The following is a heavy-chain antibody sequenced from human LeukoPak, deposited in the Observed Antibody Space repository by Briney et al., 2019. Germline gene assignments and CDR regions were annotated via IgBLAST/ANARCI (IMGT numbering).Heavy chain of an antibody. J-gene: IGHJ4*02. CDR1: GGSISSYY. V-gene: IGHV4-59*01. Sequence: SETLSLTCTVSGGSISSYYWSWNRQPPGKGLEWIGYIYYSGSTNYNPSLKSRVTISVDTSKNQFSLKLSSVTAADTAVYYCVRAQYSSSWDKIYYFDYWGQGTLVTVSS. D-gene: IGHD6-13*01. CDR3: VRAQYSSSWDKIYYFDY. CDR2: IYYSGST.